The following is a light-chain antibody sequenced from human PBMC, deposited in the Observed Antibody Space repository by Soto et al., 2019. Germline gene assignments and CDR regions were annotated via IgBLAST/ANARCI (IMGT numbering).Light chain of an antibody. CDR3: QSYDSSLSGWV. CDR2: GNS. CDR1: SSNIGAGYD. V-gene: IGLV1-40*01. J-gene: IGLJ3*02. Sequence: QSVLTQPPSVSGAPGQRVTIACTGRSSNIGAGYDVHWYQQLPGTAPKLLIYGNSNRPSGVPDRFSGSKSGTSASLAITGLRAEDEADYYCQSYDSSLSGWVFGGGTKVTVL.